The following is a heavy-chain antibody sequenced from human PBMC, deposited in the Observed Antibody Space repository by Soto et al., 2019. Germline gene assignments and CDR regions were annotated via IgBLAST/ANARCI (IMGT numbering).Heavy chain of an antibody. CDR3: ARAVLLSVYLPDF. CDR1: GFDFSSYS. D-gene: IGHD5-12*01. Sequence: EVQLVESGGGQVKPGGSLRLSCAASGFDFSSYSMDWVRQAPGKGLEWVSSISKTSSTISYADSVRGRFTISRDNAHNSLFLQMDGLRVEDTAVYYCARAVLLSVYLPDFWGQGTLVTVSS. J-gene: IGHJ4*02. V-gene: IGHV3-21*01. CDR2: ISKTSSTI.